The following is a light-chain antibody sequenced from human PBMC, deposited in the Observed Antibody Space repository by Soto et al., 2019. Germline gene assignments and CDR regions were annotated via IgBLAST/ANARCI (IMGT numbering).Light chain of an antibody. J-gene: IGKJ1*01. CDR2: WAS. V-gene: IGKV4-1*01. CDR1: QGVLYSSNNKNY. Sequence: DIVMTQSPDSLAVSLGERPTFNCKSSQGVLYSSNNKNYLAWYQQKPGQPPKLLIYWASTRESGVPDRFSGSGSGTDFTLTISSLQAEDVAVYYCQQYYRPWTFGQGTKVEIK. CDR3: QQYYRPWT.